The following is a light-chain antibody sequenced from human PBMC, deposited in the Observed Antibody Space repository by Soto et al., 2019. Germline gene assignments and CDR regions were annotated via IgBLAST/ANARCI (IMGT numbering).Light chain of an antibody. J-gene: IGLJ1*01. CDR2: KVS. CDR3: CSYAGSNSGYV. Sequence: QSVLTQSASLSGSPGQSITISCTGASSDIGSYHLVSWYQHQSGKAPKLIIYKVSQWPSGVSDRFSASKSGNTASLTISGLQAEDDVDYSSCSYAGSNSGYVFRTGSKVTVL. V-gene: IGLV2-23*02. CDR1: SSDIGSYHL.